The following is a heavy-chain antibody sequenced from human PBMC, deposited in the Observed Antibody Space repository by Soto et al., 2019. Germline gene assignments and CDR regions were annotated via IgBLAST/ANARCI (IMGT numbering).Heavy chain of an antibody. D-gene: IGHD3-9*01. CDR2: IWYDGSNK. Sequence: QVQLVESGGGVVQPGRSLRLSCAASGFTFSSYGMHWVRQAPGKGLEWVAVIWYDGSNKYYADSVKGRFTISRDNSKNTLYVQMHSLRAEDTAVYYCARAARSNYDILTGYYKGGLDIWGQGTMVTVSS. J-gene: IGHJ3*02. CDR1: GFTFSSYG. CDR3: ARAARSNYDILTGYYKGGLDI. V-gene: IGHV3-33*01.